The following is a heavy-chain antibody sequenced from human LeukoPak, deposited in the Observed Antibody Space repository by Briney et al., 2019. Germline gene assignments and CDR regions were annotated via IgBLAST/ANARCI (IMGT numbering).Heavy chain of an antibody. Sequence: PGGSLRLSCVASGFTFNTYSMNWFRQAPGKGLEWISYISGSSATIYYADSVKGRFTISRDNAKNSLYLQMNSLRAEDTAVYYCARDPKGYGGASPSSGDAFDIWGQGTMVTVSS. J-gene: IGHJ3*02. D-gene: IGHD4-23*01. CDR3: ARDPKGYGGASPSSGDAFDI. CDR2: ISGSSATI. CDR1: GFTFNTYS. V-gene: IGHV3-48*04.